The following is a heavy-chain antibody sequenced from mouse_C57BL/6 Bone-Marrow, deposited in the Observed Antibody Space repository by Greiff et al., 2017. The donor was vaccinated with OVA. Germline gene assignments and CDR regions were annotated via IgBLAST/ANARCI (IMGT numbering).Heavy chain of an antibody. J-gene: IGHJ1*03. CDR3: ARRANWDGYFDV. CDR2: IWWDDDK. CDR1: GFSLSTFGMG. V-gene: IGHV8-8*01. D-gene: IGHD4-1*01. Sequence: QVTLKVSGPGILQPSQTLSLTCSFSGFSLSTFGMGVGWLRQPSGKGLEWLAHIWWDDDKYYNPALKSRLTSSKDTSKNQVFLKNASVDTADTATYYGARRANWDGYFDVWGTGTTVTVSS.